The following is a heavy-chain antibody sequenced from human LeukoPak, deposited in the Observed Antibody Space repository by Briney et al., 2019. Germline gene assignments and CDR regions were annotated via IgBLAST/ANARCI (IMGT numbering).Heavy chain of an antibody. CDR2: IYYSGST. J-gene: IGHJ6*03. D-gene: IGHD3-22*01. V-gene: IGHV4-38-2*02. CDR3: AREDSSGYYYDYYYYYMDV. Sequence: SETLSLTCSVSGYSISSAYYWGWIRQPPGKGLEWIGSIYYSGSTYYNPSLKSRVTISVNTSKNQFSLKLSSVTAADTAVYYCAREDSSGYYYDYYYYYMDVWGKGTTVTISS. CDR1: GYSISSAYY.